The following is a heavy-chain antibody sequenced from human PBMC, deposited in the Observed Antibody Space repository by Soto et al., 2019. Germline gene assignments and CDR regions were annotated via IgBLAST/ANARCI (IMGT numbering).Heavy chain of an antibody. J-gene: IGHJ4*02. V-gene: IGHV1-69*13. CDR2: IIPVFGKA. CDR1: GGTFSRYA. Sequence: SAKVSCKASGGTFSRYAINWLRQAPGQGLEWMGGIIPVFGKANYAQKFQGRVTITADESTTTGYMELRSLTSEDTAVYYCARDGTLYDSSAYYYVYWGQGTLVTVSS. D-gene: IGHD3-22*01. CDR3: ARDGTLYDSSAYYYVY.